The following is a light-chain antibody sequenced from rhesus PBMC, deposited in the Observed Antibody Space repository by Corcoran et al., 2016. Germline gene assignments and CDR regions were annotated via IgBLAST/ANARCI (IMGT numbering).Light chain of an antibody. J-gene: IGKJ1*01. Sequence: DIQMTQSPSSLSASVGVRVIITCRARQDITSSFNWYQQKPGKSLKRLIYKTSSLESGVPSRFSGGGYGTDVTLTISSLQPEEFATYYGLQYNTDPPTFGQGTRVEIK. CDR3: LQYNTDPPT. V-gene: IGKV1-43*02. CDR2: KTS. CDR1: QDITSS.